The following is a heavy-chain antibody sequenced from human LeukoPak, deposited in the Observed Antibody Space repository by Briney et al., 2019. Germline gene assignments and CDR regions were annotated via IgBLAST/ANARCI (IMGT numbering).Heavy chain of an antibody. Sequence: PGGSLRLSCAASGFTFSSYWMQWVRQAPGKGLVWVSRINSDGSSTGYADSVEGRFTISRDNAKNTLYLQMNSLRAEDTAVYYCARENYGDYIDYWGQGTLVTVSS. J-gene: IGHJ4*02. CDR3: ARENYGDYIDY. CDR1: GFTFSSYW. CDR2: INSDGSST. V-gene: IGHV3-74*01. D-gene: IGHD4-17*01.